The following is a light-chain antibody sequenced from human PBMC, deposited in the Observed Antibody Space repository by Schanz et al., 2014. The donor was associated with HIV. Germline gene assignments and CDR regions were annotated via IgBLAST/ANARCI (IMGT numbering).Light chain of an antibody. J-gene: IGLJ3*02. CDR2: SNN. Sequence: QSVLTQPPSVSGAPGQRVTISCSGSSSNIGSNYVYWYQQLPGTAPKLLIYSNNQRPSGVPDRFSGSKSGTSASLAISGLQSEDEADYYCAAWDDSLNAWVFGGGTKLTVL. CDR3: AAWDDSLNAWV. CDR1: SSNIGSNY. V-gene: IGLV1-44*01.